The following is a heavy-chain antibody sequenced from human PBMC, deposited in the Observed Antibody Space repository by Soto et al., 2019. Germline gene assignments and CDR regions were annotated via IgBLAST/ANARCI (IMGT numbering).Heavy chain of an antibody. Sequence: VQLVESGGGMVQPGGSLRVSCAASGFTLSSYSMHWVRQAPGKGLEWVSYISGSGGTIYYADSVKGRFTISRDNAKNSLAVQMNSLRDEDTAVYFCAREAGLRSSGWSYYCDFWGQGTRVTVSS. D-gene: IGHD6-19*01. J-gene: IGHJ4*02. CDR2: ISGSGGTI. CDR1: GFTLSSYS. V-gene: IGHV3-48*02. CDR3: AREAGLRSSGWSYYCDF.